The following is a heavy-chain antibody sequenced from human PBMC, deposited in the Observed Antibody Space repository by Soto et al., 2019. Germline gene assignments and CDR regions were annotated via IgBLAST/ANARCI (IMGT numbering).Heavy chain of an antibody. Sequence: QVRLEESGPGLVKPSETLSLICSVSGGSVNNADYFWSWIRHHPENGLEWIGYIYYSGSTRYNPSFQTRATLSIDTSKNQFSLRLNSVTVADTAVYFGARDAAYGGSRGGMDVWGRGTTVTVSS. CDR1: GGSVNNADYF. V-gene: IGHV4-31*03. CDR3: ARDAAYGGSRGGMDV. D-gene: IGHD4-17*01. J-gene: IGHJ6*02. CDR2: IYYSGST.